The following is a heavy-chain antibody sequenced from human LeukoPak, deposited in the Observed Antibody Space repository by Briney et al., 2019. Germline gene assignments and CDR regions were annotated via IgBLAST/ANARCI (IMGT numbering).Heavy chain of an antibody. Sequence: PGGSLRLSCAASGFTFSSYAMHWVRQAPGKGLEWVAVISYDGSNKYYADSVKGRFTISRDNAKNSLYLQMNSLRAEDTAVYYCARDSVRGYYDSSGYSALFDQWGQGTLVTVSS. D-gene: IGHD3-22*01. CDR1: GFTFSSYA. CDR3: ARDSVRGYYDSSGYSALFDQ. V-gene: IGHV3-30-3*01. CDR2: ISYDGSNK. J-gene: IGHJ4*02.